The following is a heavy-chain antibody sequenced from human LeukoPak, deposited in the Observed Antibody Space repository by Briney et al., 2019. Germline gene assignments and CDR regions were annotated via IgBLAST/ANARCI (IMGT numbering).Heavy chain of an antibody. Sequence: GGSPRLSCAASGFTFSSYEMNWVRQAPGKGLKWVSYISSSGSTIYYADSVKGRFTISRDNAKNSLYLQMNSLRAEDTAVYYCARVPYYDFCSGFDYWGQGTLVTVSS. J-gene: IGHJ4*02. CDR3: ARVPYYDFCSGFDY. CDR1: GFTFSSYE. CDR2: ISSSGSTI. D-gene: IGHD3-3*01. V-gene: IGHV3-48*03.